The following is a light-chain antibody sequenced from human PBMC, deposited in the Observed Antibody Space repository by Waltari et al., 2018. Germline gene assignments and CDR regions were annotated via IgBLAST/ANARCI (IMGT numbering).Light chain of an antibody. CDR1: RREVGGYDL. J-gene: IGLJ2*01. CDR2: EVT. CDR3: SSYAGSNLV. V-gene: IGLV2-8*01. Sequence: QSALTQPPSASGPPAQSVTISCTGTRREVGGYDLVSWYQQHPGKAPKLMISEVTKRPSGVPDRFSGSKSGNTASLTVSGLQAEDEADYYCSSYAGSNLVFGGGTKLTVL.